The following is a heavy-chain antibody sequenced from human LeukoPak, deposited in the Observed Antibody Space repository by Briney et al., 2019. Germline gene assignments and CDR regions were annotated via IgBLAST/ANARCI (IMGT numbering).Heavy chain of an antibody. CDR1: GGSISSSSYY. Sequence: PSETLSLTCTVSGGSISSSSYYWGWIRQPPGKGLEWIGSIYYSGSTYYNPSLKSRVTISVDTSKNQFSLKLSSATAADTAVYYCAREPYSSGWYRFGSLDFDYWGQGTLVTVSS. CDR2: IYYSGST. J-gene: IGHJ4*02. V-gene: IGHV4-39*02. CDR3: AREPYSSGWYRFGSLDFDY. D-gene: IGHD6-19*01.